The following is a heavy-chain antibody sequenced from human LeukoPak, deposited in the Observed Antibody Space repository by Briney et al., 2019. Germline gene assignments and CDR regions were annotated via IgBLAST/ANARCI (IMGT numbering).Heavy chain of an antibody. D-gene: IGHD6-19*01. CDR1: GGSISSYY. CDR3: AREVLRSGWYGGAFDY. V-gene: IGHV4-59*01. CDR2: IYDTGNT. J-gene: IGHJ4*02. Sequence: SETLSLTCTVSGGSISSYYWSWLRQPAGKGLEWIGYIYDTGNTNYNPSLKSRVVISVDTSKNQFFLKLNSVTAADTAVYYCAREVLRSGWYGGAFDYWGQGTPVTVAS.